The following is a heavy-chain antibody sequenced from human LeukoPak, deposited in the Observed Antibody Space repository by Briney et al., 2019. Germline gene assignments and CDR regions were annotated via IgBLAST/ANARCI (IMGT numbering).Heavy chain of an antibody. CDR1: GDSVSNKRAT. Sequence: SETLSLTCAISGDSVSNKRATWIWIGQSPSRGLEYLGRTYYRSEWYSEYAVSVRSRLTINPDTSKNQFSLHLNSVTPEDTAVYYCARVPTLGAFDLWGPGTMVTVSS. CDR3: ARVPTLGAFDL. J-gene: IGHJ3*01. CDR2: TYYRSEWYS. V-gene: IGHV6-1*01.